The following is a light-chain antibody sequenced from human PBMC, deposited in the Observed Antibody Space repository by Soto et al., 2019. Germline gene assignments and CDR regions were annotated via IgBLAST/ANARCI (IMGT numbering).Light chain of an antibody. CDR3: QQYGSSRT. J-gene: IGKJ4*01. Sequence: IVLTQAPGTLSLSPGERATLSCRASQSVSRYLTWYQQKPGQGPRLLIYGASSRATGIPDRFSGSGPGTDFTLTISRLEPEDFAVYYCQQYGSSRTFGGGTKVDIK. V-gene: IGKV3-20*01. CDR1: QSVSRY. CDR2: GAS.